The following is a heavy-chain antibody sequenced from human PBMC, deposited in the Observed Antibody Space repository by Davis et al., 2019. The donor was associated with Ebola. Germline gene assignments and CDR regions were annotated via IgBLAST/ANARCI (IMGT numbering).Heavy chain of an antibody. CDR2: INQSGST. V-gene: IGHV4-34*01. CDR1: GGSFSDFY. CDR3: ARDSSGSPRRMDV. J-gene: IGHJ6*02. D-gene: IGHD3-22*01. Sequence: GALRLSCAVYGGSFSDFYWGWIRQPPGRGLEWIGEINQSGSTSYNPSLKSRVNISVDASKDQFSLKLSSVTAADTAVYYCARDSSGSPRRMDVWGQGTTVTVSS.